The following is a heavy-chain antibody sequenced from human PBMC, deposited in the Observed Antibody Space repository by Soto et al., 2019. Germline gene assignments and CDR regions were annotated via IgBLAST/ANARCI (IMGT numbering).Heavy chain of an antibody. J-gene: IGHJ6*02. Sequence: QVQLQESGPGLVKPSETLSLTCTVSGGSITNYYCSWFRQPPGKGLEWFGYINYDGYSAYNLSLKRRVTLSMDASKTQFSLMLESVTATDTAVYYCGRHGFGPLHGLVDVWGPGTTVIVSS. CDR2: INYDGYS. D-gene: IGHD3-10*01. V-gene: IGHV4-59*08. CDR1: GGSITNYY. CDR3: GRHGFGPLHGLVDV.